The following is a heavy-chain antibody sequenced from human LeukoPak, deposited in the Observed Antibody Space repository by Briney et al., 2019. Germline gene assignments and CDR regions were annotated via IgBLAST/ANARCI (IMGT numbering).Heavy chain of an antibody. Sequence: PSETLSLTCTVSGGSISSYYWSWIRQPPGKGLEWIGYIYYSGSTNYSPSLKSRVTISVDTSKNQFSLKLSSVTAADTAVYYCARGGKAVDGAFDIWSQGTMVTVSS. D-gene: IGHD6-19*01. CDR2: IYYSGST. V-gene: IGHV4-59*01. CDR3: ARGGKAVDGAFDI. J-gene: IGHJ3*02. CDR1: GGSISSYY.